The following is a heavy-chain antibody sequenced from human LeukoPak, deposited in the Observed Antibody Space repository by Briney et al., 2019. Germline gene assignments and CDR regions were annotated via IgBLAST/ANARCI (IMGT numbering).Heavy chain of an antibody. CDR1: GFTFSIYC. V-gene: IGHV3-7*01. Sequence: PGGSLRLSCAASGFTFSIYCMNWVRQAPGKGLEWVANIKQDGSEKFYVDSVKGRFTISRDNAKNSLYLQMNSLRVEDTAIYYCARGWGPYRPQNYWGQGTLVTVSS. CDR2: IKQDGSEK. CDR3: ARGWGPYRPQNY. D-gene: IGHD3-16*01. J-gene: IGHJ4*02.